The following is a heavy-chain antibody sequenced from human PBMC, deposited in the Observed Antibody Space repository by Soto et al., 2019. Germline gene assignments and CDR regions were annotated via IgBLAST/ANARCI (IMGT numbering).Heavy chain of an antibody. CDR3: AKDKGGRYCSRTSCLYSFDY. Sequence: EVQLLESGGGLVQPGGSLRLSCTASGFTFSTYAMSWVRQAPGKGLEWVSTISDSGSTYYADSVKGRFTISRDKSKNTLYLEMNSLRAEDTAVYYCAKDKGGRYCSRTSCLYSFDYWGQGTLVTVSS. CDR2: ISDSGST. CDR1: GFTFSTYA. V-gene: IGHV3-23*01. D-gene: IGHD2-2*01. J-gene: IGHJ4*02.